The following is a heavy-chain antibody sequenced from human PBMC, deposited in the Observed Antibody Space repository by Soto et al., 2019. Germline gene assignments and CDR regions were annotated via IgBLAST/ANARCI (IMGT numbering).Heavy chain of an antibody. D-gene: IGHD6-13*01. Sequence: SETLSLTCAVYGGSFSGSYWSWVRQPPGKGLEWIGEINHSETINYSPSLKSRVTISVDTSKSQFSLKLSSVTAADSAVYYCARGRDQQLVRVLYYSYHMDVWGKGTTVTVSS. CDR1: GGSFSGSY. CDR3: ARGRDQQLVRVLYYSYHMDV. J-gene: IGHJ6*03. CDR2: INHSETI. V-gene: IGHV4-34*01.